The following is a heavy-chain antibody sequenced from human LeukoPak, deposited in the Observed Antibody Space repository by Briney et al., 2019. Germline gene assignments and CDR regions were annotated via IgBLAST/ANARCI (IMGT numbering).Heavy chain of an antibody. Sequence: PGGSLRLSXAASGFTFSSYGMHWVGQAPGKGLEWVAFIRYDGSNKYYADSVKGRFTISRDNSNNTLYLQMNSLRTEDTAVYSCAKEWYSGSPGDYWGQGTLVTVSS. CDR3: AKEWYSGSPGDY. V-gene: IGHV3-30*02. D-gene: IGHD1-26*01. CDR2: IRYDGSNK. CDR1: GFTFSSYG. J-gene: IGHJ4*02.